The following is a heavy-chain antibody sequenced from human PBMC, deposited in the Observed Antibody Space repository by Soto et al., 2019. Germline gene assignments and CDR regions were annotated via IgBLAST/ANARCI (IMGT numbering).Heavy chain of an antibody. CDR1: GGSISSYY. CDR2: IYYSGST. Sequence: SETLSLTCTVSGGSISSYYWSWIRQPPWKGLEWIGYIYYSGSTNYNPSLKSRVTISVDTSKNQFSLKLSSVTAADTAVYYCARFYDILSFPYYYYMVVWGKGTTVTVS. V-gene: IGHV4-59*08. J-gene: IGHJ6*03. D-gene: IGHD3-9*01. CDR3: ARFYDILSFPYYYYMVV.